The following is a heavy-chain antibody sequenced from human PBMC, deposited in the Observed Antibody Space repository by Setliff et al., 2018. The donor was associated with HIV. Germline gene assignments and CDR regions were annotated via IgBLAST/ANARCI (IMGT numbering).Heavy chain of an antibody. V-gene: IGHV5-10-1*01. CDR1: GKSLSNYW. CDR3: SGGIAVAGHDFANTPGDI. CDR2: IDPSDSYI. Sequence: GESLKISCKGSGKSLSNYWINWVRQMPGKGLEWMGRIDPSDSYINYGPSFQGHVTISADKSTNTAFLQWSSLKASDSAMYYCSGGIAVAGHDFANTPGDIWGQGTMVTVSS. J-gene: IGHJ3*02. D-gene: IGHD6-19*01.